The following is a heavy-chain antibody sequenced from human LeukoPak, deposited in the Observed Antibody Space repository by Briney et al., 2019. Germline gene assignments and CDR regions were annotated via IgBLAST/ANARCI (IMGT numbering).Heavy chain of an antibody. V-gene: IGHV3-23*01. J-gene: IGHJ4*02. CDR2: ISGSGGST. CDR3: AKDIKIYDFWSGYSY. D-gene: IGHD3-3*01. CDR1: GFTFRSYA. Sequence: GGSLRLSXAASGFTFRSYAMSWVRQAPGKGLEWVSAISGSGGSTYYADSVKGRFTISRDNSKNTLYLQMNSLRAEDTAVYYCAKDIKIYDFWSGYSYWGQGTLVTVSS.